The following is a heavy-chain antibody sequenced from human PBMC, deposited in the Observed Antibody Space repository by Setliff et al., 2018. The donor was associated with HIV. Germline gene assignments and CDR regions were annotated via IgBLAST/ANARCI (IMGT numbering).Heavy chain of an antibody. D-gene: IGHD3-3*01. CDR2: IHHSGST. J-gene: IGHJ5*02. V-gene: IGHV4-34*01. Sequence: SETLSLTCAVSSDSISSDRQSPGKGLEWIGKIHHSGSTNYNPSLKSRVTMSVDTSKNQFSLKLNSVTAADTAVYYCGRGSRITIFGVVKGTNWFDPWGQGTLVTVSS. CDR3: GRGSRITIFGVVKGTNWFDP. CDR1: SDSISSD.